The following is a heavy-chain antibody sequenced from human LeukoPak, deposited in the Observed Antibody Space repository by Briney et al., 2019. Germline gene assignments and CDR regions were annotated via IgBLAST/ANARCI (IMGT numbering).Heavy chain of an antibody. Sequence: ASVKVSCKASGGTFSGYAISWVRQAPGQGLEWMGRIIPIFGTANYAQKFQGRVTITTDESTSTAYMELSSLRSEDTAVYYCAVYSSGWYGENYYFDYWGQGTLVTVSS. CDR3: AVYSSGWYGENYYFDY. CDR1: GGTFSGYA. D-gene: IGHD6-19*01. V-gene: IGHV1-69*05. J-gene: IGHJ4*02. CDR2: IIPIFGTA.